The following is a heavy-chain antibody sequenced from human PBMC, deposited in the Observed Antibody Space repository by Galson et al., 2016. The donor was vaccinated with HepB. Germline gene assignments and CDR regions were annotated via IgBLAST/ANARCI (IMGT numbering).Heavy chain of an antibody. CDR3: TKDQLIVIVPAAGNWFDP. CDR2: IGGSGGGT. Sequence: SLRLSCAAAGFTFNNYAMHWVRQAPGKGLEWVSGIGGSGGGTYYADSVKGRFTISRDNSKNTLYSQLNSLRAEDTAIYYCTKDQLIVIVPAAGNWFDPWGQGTLVTVSS. D-gene: IGHD2-2*01. J-gene: IGHJ5*02. V-gene: IGHV3-23*01. CDR1: GFTFNNYA.